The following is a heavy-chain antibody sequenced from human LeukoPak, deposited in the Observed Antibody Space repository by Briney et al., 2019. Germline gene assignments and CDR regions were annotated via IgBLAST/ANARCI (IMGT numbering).Heavy chain of an antibody. D-gene: IGHD2-2*01. Sequence: SVKVSCKASGGTFSSYAISWVRQAPGQGLEWMGGIIPIFGTANYAQKFQGRVTITTDESTSTAYMELSSLRSEDTAVCYCARGCSSTSCAFDYWGQGTLVTVSS. CDR3: ARGCSSTSCAFDY. CDR2: IIPIFGTA. V-gene: IGHV1-69*05. CDR1: GGTFSSYA. J-gene: IGHJ4*02.